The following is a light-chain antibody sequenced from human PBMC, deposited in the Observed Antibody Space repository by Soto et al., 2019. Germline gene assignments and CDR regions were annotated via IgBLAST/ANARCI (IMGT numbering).Light chain of an antibody. CDR2: GAS. V-gene: IGKV3-20*01. J-gene: IGKJ1*01. CDR1: QSVSSNY. CDR3: QQYGSSPRT. Sequence: EIVLTQSPGTLSLSPGERATLSCRASQSVSSNYLAWYRQKPGQAPKLLIYGASSGATGIPDRFSGSGSGTDFTLTISRLEPEDFAVYYCQQYGSSPRTFGQGTKVDIK.